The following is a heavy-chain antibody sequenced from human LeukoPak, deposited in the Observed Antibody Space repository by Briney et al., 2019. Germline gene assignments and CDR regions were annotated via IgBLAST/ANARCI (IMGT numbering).Heavy chain of an antibody. D-gene: IGHD5-18*01. CDR1: GFTFSSYS. Sequence: GGSLRLSCAASGFTFSSYSMNWVRQAPGEGLEWVSSISSSSSYIYYADSVKSRFTISRDNAKNSLYLQMNSLRAEDTAVYYCARDRGYSYGRGFDYWGQGTLVTVSS. J-gene: IGHJ4*02. V-gene: IGHV3-21*01. CDR3: ARDRGYSYGRGFDY. CDR2: ISSSSSYI.